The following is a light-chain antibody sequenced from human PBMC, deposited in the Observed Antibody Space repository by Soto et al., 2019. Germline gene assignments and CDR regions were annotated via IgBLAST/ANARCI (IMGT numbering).Light chain of an antibody. CDR1: QSVGRN. J-gene: IGKJ4*01. CDR2: GAS. Sequence: EIVMTQSPATLSVSPGERATLSCRASQSVGRNLAWYQQKPGQAPRLLISGASTRATDIPARFSGSGSGTEVPLTISSLQAEDFGVYFCQQYNYWPPLTFGGGTKVEIK. V-gene: IGKV3-15*01. CDR3: QQYNYWPPLT.